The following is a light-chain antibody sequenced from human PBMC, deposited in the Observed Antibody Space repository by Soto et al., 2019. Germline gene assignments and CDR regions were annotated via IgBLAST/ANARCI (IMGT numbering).Light chain of an antibody. CDR3: QQHSNWPIT. CDR1: QSVSSY. V-gene: IGKV3-11*01. Sequence: EIVLTQSPATLSLSPGERATLSCRTSQSVSSYFAWYQQKPGRAPRLLIYDASNRADGIPARLIGSGSGTDFTLTISSLEPEDFAVYYCQQHSNWPITFGQGTRLEIK. J-gene: IGKJ5*01. CDR2: DAS.